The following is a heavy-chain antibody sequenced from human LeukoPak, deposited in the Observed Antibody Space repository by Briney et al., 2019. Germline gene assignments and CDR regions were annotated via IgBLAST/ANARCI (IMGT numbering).Heavy chain of an antibody. Sequence: GGSLRLSCAASGFTVSSNYMSWVRQAPGKGLEWVSVIYSGGSTFYADSVKGRFTISRDNAKNSLYLQMNSLRAEDTDVYYCARGVTDCGGDCYWFDYWGQGTLVTVSS. CDR3: ARGVTDCGGDCYWFDY. V-gene: IGHV3-53*01. CDR2: IYSGGST. CDR1: GFTVSSNY. D-gene: IGHD2-21*02. J-gene: IGHJ4*02.